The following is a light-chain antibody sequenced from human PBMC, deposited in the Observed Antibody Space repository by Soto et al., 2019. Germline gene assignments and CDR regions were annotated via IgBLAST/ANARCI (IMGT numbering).Light chain of an antibody. J-gene: IGLJ2*01. CDR3: SSYTSSSTVI. V-gene: IGLV2-14*03. CDR2: DVS. Sequence: QPVLTQPAFVSGSPGQSITISCTGTSSDVGGYNYVSWYQQHPGRAPKLIIYDVSDRPSGVSDRFSGSKSGNTASLTISGLQAEDEADYYCSSYTSSSTVIFGGGTQLTVL. CDR1: SSDVGGYNY.